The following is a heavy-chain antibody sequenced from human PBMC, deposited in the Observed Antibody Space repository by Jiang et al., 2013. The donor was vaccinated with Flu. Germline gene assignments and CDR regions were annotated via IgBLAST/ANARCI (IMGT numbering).Heavy chain of an antibody. Sequence: SLTCTVSGGSFSNGDYYWGWIRQPPGKGLEWIGTTSYSGFTYYNPSLKSRVTVSVDTSKTQFSLRLTAVTAADTAMYYCARQPYSNYAWFDPWGQGTLVTVSS. CDR3: ARQPYSNYAWFDP. D-gene: IGHD4-11*01. J-gene: IGHJ5*02. V-gene: IGHV4-39*01. CDR2: TSYSGFT. CDR1: GGSFSNGDYY.